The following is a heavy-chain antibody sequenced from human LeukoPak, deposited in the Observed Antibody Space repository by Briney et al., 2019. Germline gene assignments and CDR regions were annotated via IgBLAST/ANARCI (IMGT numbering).Heavy chain of an antibody. Sequence: GGSLRLSCAASGFTFSSYSMNWVRQAPGKGLEWVSSISSSSSYIYYADSVKGRFTISRDNAKNSLYLQMNSLRAEDTAVYYCATLLRGRDNWNDGDYYYGMDVWGQGTTVTVSS. J-gene: IGHJ6*02. CDR3: ATLLRGRDNWNDGDYYYGMDV. CDR2: ISSSSSYI. V-gene: IGHV3-21*01. CDR1: GFTFSSYS. D-gene: IGHD1-1*01.